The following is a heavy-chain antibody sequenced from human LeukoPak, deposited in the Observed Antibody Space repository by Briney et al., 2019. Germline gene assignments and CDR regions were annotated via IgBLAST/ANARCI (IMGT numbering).Heavy chain of an antibody. J-gene: IGHJ4*02. CDR1: VGSISSGDYS. CDR2: IYYSVST. Sequence: SQTLSLTCTVSVGSISSGDYSWSWIRQPPGKGMEWIGYIYYSVSTYYTPSLKSRVTISVDTSKNQFSLKLSSVTAAETAVYYCAMTDPSQYYFDYWGQGTLVTVSS. V-gene: IGHV4-30-4*01. CDR3: AMTDPSQYYFDY. D-gene: IGHD2-21*02.